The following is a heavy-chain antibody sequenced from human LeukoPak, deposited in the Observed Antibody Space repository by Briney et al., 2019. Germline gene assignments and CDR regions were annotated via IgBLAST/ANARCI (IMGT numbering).Heavy chain of an antibody. CDR3: ARHRDIVLVPAAMDV. CDR1: GYSFTSYW. J-gene: IGHJ6*02. Sequence: GESLKISCKGSGYSFTSYWIGWVRQMPGKGLEWMGIIYPADSDTTYSPSFQGQVTISADKYISTAYLQWSSLKTSDTAMYYCARHRDIVLVPAAMDVWGQGTTVTVSS. V-gene: IGHV5-51*01. D-gene: IGHD2-2*01. CDR2: IYPADSDT.